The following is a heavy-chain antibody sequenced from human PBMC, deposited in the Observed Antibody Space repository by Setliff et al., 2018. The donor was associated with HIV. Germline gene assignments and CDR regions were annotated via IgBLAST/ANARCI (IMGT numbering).Heavy chain of an antibody. V-gene: IGHV5-51*01. D-gene: IGHD5-12*01. CDR2: VSPGDSGT. CDR3: ARHGGYNPLDY. CDR1: GYSFTNFL. J-gene: IGHJ4*02. Sequence: PGESLKISCKGFGYSFTNFLIGWVRQMPGKGLEWMGIVSPGDSGTSYSPSFQGQVTMSADKSISTAYLQWSSLKASDTAMYYCARHGGYNPLDYWGQGTLVTVSS.